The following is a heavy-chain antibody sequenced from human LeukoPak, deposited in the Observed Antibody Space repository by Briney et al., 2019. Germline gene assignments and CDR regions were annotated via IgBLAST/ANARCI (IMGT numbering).Heavy chain of an antibody. CDR3: ARDPFGQGWGYCSSTSCYPDY. V-gene: IGHV1-2*06. Sequence: ASVKVSCKASGYTFTGHYMHWVRQAPGQGLEWMGRINPNSGGTNYAQKFQGRVTMTRDTSISTAYMELSRLRSDDTAVYYCARDPFGQGWGYCSSTSCYPDYWGQGTLVTVSS. CDR2: INPNSGGT. D-gene: IGHD2-2*01. J-gene: IGHJ4*02. CDR1: GYTFTGHY.